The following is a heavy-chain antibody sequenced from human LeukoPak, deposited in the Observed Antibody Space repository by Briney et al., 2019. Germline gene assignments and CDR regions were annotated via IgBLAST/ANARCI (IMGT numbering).Heavy chain of an antibody. Sequence: GGSLRLSCAASGFTFSSYSMNWVRQAPGKGLEWVSSISSSSSYIYYADSVKGRFTISRDNAKNSLYLQMNSLRAEDTAVYYCAREWAGRTEYHDYVWGELSGVPTGYYFDYWGQGTLVTVSS. CDR3: AREWAGRTEYHDYVWGELSGVPTGYYFDY. D-gene: IGHD3-16*02. CDR2: ISSSSSYI. V-gene: IGHV3-21*01. CDR1: GFTFSSYS. J-gene: IGHJ4*02.